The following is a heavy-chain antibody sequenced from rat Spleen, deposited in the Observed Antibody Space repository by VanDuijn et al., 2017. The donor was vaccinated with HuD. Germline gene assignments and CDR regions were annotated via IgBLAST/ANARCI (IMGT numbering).Heavy chain of an antibody. CDR3: ARHGDYYGIYPFDY. V-gene: IGHV5-25*01. Sequence: EVQLVESGGGLVQPGRSMKLSCAASGFTFSNYYMAWVRQAPTKGLEWVASITPGGDNSYYRDSVKGRFTISRDNAKSTLYLQMDSLRSEDTATYYCARHGDYYGIYPFDYWGQGVMVTVSS. J-gene: IGHJ2*01. CDR2: ITPGGDNS. CDR1: GFTFSNYY. D-gene: IGHD1-8*01.